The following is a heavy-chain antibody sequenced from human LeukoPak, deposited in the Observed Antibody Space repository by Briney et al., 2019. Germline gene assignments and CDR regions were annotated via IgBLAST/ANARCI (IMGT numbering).Heavy chain of an antibody. CDR3: ARLAGVNWNFDY. CDR1: GYTFTSYG. J-gene: IGHJ4*02. CDR2: IYPGDSDT. Sequence: ASVKVSCKASGYTFTSYGISWVRQAPGQGLEWMGIIYPGDSDTRYSPSFQGQVTISADKSISTAYLQWSSLKASDTAMYYCARLAGVNWNFDYWGQGTLVTVSS. V-gene: IGHV5-51*01. D-gene: IGHD1-1*01.